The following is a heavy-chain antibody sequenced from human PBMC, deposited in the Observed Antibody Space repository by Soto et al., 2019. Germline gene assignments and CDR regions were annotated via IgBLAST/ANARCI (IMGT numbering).Heavy chain of an antibody. CDR2: INHSGST. Sequence: QVQLQQWGAGLLKPSETLSLTCAVYGGSFSGYYWSWIRQPPGKGLEWIGEINHSGSTNYNPSLKSRVTISVDTSKNQFSLNLSSVTAADTAVYYCARGFDYGDYEGWYFDLWGRGTLVTVSS. V-gene: IGHV4-34*01. CDR1: GGSFSGYY. J-gene: IGHJ2*01. CDR3: ARGFDYGDYEGWYFDL. D-gene: IGHD4-17*01.